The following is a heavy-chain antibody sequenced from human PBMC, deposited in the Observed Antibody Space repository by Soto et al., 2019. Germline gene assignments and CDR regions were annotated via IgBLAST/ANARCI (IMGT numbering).Heavy chain of an antibody. V-gene: IGHV4-59*01. CDR1: GGSISSYY. Sequence: SETLSLTCTVSGGSISSYYWSWIRQPPGKGLEWIGYIYYSGSTNYNPSLKSRVTISVDTSKNQFSLKLSSVTAADTAVYYCARDRIAAAGTYYDYWGQGTLVTVSS. CDR3: ARDRIAAAGTYYDY. D-gene: IGHD6-13*01. J-gene: IGHJ4*02. CDR2: IYYSGST.